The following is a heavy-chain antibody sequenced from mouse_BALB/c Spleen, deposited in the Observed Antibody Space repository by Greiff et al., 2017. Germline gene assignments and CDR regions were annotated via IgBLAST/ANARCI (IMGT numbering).Heavy chain of an antibody. V-gene: IGHV10-1*02. CDR3: VRLDGYFSWFAY. CDR2: IRSKSNNYAT. CDR1: GFTFNTYA. Sequence: EVQRVESGGGLVQPKGSLKLSCAASGFTFNTYAMNWVRQAPGKGLEWVARIRSKSNNYATYYADSVKDRFTISRDDSQSMLYLQMNNLKTEDTAMYYCVRLDGYFSWFAYWGQGTLVTVSA. D-gene: IGHD2-3*01. J-gene: IGHJ3*01.